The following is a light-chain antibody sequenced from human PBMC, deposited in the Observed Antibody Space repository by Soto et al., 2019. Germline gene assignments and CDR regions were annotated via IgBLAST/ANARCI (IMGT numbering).Light chain of an antibody. Sequence: DIQMTQSPSSPSASVGDSITITCRASQTIRSYLNWFQQKPGKAPKSLIYGASTLQGGVPSRFSGSGSGPDFTLTINSLQPEDFATYYCQQSYGIPRTFGPGTKVDIK. CDR2: GAS. J-gene: IGKJ1*01. CDR1: QTIRSY. V-gene: IGKV1-39*01. CDR3: QQSYGIPRT.